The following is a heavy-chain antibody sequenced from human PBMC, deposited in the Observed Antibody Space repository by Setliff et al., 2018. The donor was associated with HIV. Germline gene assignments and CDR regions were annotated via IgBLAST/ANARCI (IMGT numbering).Heavy chain of an antibody. V-gene: IGHV4-34*09. J-gene: IGHJ3*02. CDR2: IDHSGST. CDR1: VGSFSGYY. D-gene: IGHD6-19*01. Sequence: SETLSLTCVVYVGSFSGYYWSWIRQPPGKGLEWIGEIDHSGSTFYNPSLKSRITISVDTSKNHFSLRLRSVTAADTAVYYCASRSVAGAFDIWGQGTKVTVSS. CDR3: ASRSVAGAFDI.